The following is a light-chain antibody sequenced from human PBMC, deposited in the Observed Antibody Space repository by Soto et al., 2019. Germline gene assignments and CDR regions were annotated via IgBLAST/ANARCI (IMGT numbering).Light chain of an antibody. V-gene: IGLV2-23*03. CDR1: SSDVGSYNF. Sequence: QSALTQPASVSGSPGQSITISCTGTSSDVGSYNFVSWYQQHPGKAPKLIIYEGSKRPSGVSNHFSGSKSGNTASLTISGLQAEDEADYYCCSYAGSSTFVIFGGGTKLTVL. CDR3: CSYAGSSTFVI. CDR2: EGS. J-gene: IGLJ2*01.